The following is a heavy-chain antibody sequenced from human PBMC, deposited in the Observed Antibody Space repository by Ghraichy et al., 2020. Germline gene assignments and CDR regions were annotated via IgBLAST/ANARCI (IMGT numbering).Heavy chain of an antibody. D-gene: IGHD3-22*01. V-gene: IGHV3-48*02. CDR3: ERDRYESSGSYRSPP. CDR1: GFTFSSYS. Sequence: GGSLRLSCAGSGFTFSSYSMNWVRQAPGKGLEWVSYISGSSSTIYYADSVKGRLPISRDNGKNSLYLQMNSLRDEDTAVYYFERDRYESSGSYRSPPRGQGTLVTVSS. CDR2: ISGSSSTI. J-gene: IGHJ5*02.